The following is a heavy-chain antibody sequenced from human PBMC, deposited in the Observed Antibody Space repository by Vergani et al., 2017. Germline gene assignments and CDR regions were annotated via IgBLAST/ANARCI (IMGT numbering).Heavy chain of an antibody. V-gene: IGHV3-30*02. Sequence: QVQLVESGGGVVQPGGSLRLSCAASGFTFSSYGMHWVRQAPGKGLEWVAFIQYDGSNKYYADSVKGRFTISRDNSKNTLYLQMNSLRAEDTAVYYCAKEGIAAGRAAFFTKYYFDYWGQGTLVTVSS. CDR1: GFTFSSYG. D-gene: IGHD6-13*01. CDR2: IQYDGSNK. CDR3: AKEGIAAGRAAFFTKYYFDY. J-gene: IGHJ4*02.